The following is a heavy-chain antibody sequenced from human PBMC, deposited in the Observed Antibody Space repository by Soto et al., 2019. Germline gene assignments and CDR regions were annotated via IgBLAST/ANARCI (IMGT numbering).Heavy chain of an antibody. Sequence: SETLSLTCTVSGGYISNYYWTWIRQPPEKGLEWIGYIFYTGSTTYNPSLKSRVTISVDTSKNQFSLKLSSVTAADTAVYYCARGLRYFDWLPYNWFDPWGQGTLVTVSS. D-gene: IGHD3-9*01. J-gene: IGHJ5*02. V-gene: IGHV4-59*08. CDR2: IFYTGST. CDR3: ARGLRYFDWLPYNWFDP. CDR1: GGYISNYY.